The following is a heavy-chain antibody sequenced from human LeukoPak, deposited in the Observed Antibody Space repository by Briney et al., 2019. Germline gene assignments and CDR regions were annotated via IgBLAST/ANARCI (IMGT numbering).Heavy chain of an antibody. D-gene: IGHD1-1*01. Sequence: SETLSLTCTVSGGSISSYYWSWIRQPPGKGLEWIGYIYYNGSINYNPSLKSRVTISVDTSKNQFSLKLSSVTAADTAVYYCARGRYNWKFGWFDPWGQGTLVTVSS. V-gene: IGHV4-59*01. CDR3: ARGRYNWKFGWFDP. J-gene: IGHJ5*02. CDR1: GGSISSYY. CDR2: IYYNGSI.